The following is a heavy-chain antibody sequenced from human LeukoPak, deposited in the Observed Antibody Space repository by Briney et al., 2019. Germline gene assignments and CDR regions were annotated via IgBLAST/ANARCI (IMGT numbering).Heavy chain of an antibody. CDR2: IYYSGST. J-gene: IGHJ3*02. CDR3: ARDLSSTSRGAFDI. Sequence: PSQTLSLTCTVSGGSISSGGYYWGWIRQHPGKGLEWIGCIYYSGSTYYNPSLKSRVTISVDTSKNQFSLKLSSVTAADTAVYYCARDLSSTSRGAFDIWGLGTMVTVSS. CDR1: GGSISSGGYY. V-gene: IGHV4-31*03. D-gene: IGHD2-2*01.